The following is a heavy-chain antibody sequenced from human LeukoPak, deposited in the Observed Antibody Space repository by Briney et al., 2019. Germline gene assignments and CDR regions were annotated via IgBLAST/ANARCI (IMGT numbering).Heavy chain of an antibody. CDR2: ISGSGGST. Sequence: GGSLRLSCAASGFTFSSYAMSRVRQAPGKGLEWVSAISGSGGSTYYADSVKGRFTIFRDNSKNTLYLQMNSLRAEDTAVYYCAREQVVVGRGYYGMDVWGQGTTVTVSS. J-gene: IGHJ6*02. CDR1: GFTFSSYA. V-gene: IGHV3-23*01. CDR3: AREQVVVGRGYYGMDV. D-gene: IGHD2-2*01.